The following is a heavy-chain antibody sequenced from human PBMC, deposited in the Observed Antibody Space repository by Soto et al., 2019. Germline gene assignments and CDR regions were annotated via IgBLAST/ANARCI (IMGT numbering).Heavy chain of an antibody. CDR3: ARAHNARDSSSWYYFDY. CDR1: GGSISSGGYY. J-gene: IGHJ4*02. CDR2: IYYSGST. Sequence: SETLSLTCTVSGGSISSGGYYWSWIRQHPGKGLGWIGYIYYSGSTYYNPSLKSRVTISVDTSKNQFSLKLSSVTAADTAVYYCARAHNARDSSSWYYFDYWGQGTLVTVSS. V-gene: IGHV4-31*03. D-gene: IGHD6-13*01.